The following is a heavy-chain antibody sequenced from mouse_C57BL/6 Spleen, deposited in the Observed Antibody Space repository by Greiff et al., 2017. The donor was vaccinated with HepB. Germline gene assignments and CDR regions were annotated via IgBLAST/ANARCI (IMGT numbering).Heavy chain of an antibody. J-gene: IGHJ3*01. CDR1: GYSITSGYY. Sequence: EVKLMESGPGLVKPSQSLSLTCSVTGYSITSGYYWNWIRQFPGNKLEWMGYISYDGSNNYNPSLKNRISITRDASKNQFFLKLNSVTTEDTATYYCARDRSNYGGFAYWGQGTLVTVSA. CDR3: ARDRSNYGGFAY. CDR2: ISYDGSN. D-gene: IGHD2-5*01. V-gene: IGHV3-6*01.